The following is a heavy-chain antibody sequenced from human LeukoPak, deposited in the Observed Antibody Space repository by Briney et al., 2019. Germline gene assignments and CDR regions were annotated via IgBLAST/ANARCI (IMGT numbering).Heavy chain of an antibody. CDR3: ARYQYYYDSSGYYPDY. CDR1: GFTFSSYD. J-gene: IGHJ4*02. Sequence: GGYLRLYCAASGFTFSSYDMHWVRQAPGNGLEWVAVISYDGSNKYYADSVKGRFTISRDNSKNTLYLQMNSLRAEDTAVYYCARYQYYYDSSGYYPDYWGQGTLVTVSS. V-gene: IGHV3-30*03. D-gene: IGHD3-22*01. CDR2: ISYDGSNK.